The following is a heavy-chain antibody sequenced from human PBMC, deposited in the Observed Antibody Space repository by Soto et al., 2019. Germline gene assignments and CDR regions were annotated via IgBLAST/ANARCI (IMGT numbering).Heavy chain of an antibody. V-gene: IGHV4-38-2*01. J-gene: IGHJ6*02. CDR2: IYHSGST. CDR1: GYSISSGYY. Sequence: SETRSLTCAVSGYSISSGYYWGCVRQPPGKGLEWIGSIYHSGSTYYNPSLKSRVTISVDTSKNQFSLKLSSVTAADTAVYYCARVPIAAAGRGGYYGMDVWGQGTTVTVSS. CDR3: ARVPIAAAGRGGYYGMDV. D-gene: IGHD6-13*01.